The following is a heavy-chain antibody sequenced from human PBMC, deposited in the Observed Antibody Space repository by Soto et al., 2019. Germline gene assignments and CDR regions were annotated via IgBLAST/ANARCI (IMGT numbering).Heavy chain of an antibody. D-gene: IGHD2-2*01. J-gene: IGHJ6*02. CDR2: TVIGGGT. V-gene: IGHV3-53*02. Sequence: EVQLVETGGGLIQPGGSLRLSCAASGSTVTDNYIIWVRQPPGKGLEWVSTTVIGGGTNYADTVKGRFTVSRDNSKNTLYLQMNNLRVEDTAVYYCARKPPSAIQGWAFGMDVWGQGTTVFVSS. CDR1: GSTVTDNY. CDR3: ARKPPSAIQGWAFGMDV.